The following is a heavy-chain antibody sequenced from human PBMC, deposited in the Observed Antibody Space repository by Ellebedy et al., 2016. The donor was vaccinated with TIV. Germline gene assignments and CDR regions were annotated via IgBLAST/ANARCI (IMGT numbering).Heavy chain of an antibody. Sequence: GESLKISCAASGFTFSSSSMSWVRQAPGKGLAWISTFSARSGNPYYADSVNGRFTISRDNSKNTLYLHMNALRAEDSAVFYCAKRVSEDYFFDYWGQGTPVTVSS. CDR2: FSARSGNP. CDR3: AKRVSEDYFFDY. D-gene: IGHD4/OR15-4a*01. V-gene: IGHV3-23*01. J-gene: IGHJ4*02. CDR1: GFTFSSSS.